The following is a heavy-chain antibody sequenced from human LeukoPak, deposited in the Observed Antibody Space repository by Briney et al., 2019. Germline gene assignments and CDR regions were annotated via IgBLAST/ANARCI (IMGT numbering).Heavy chain of an antibody. CDR3: ASDRYCSSTSCYLPHAFDI. V-gene: IGHV4-31*03. D-gene: IGHD2-2*01. J-gene: IGHJ3*02. Sequence: SETLSLTCTVSGGSINSGGYYWSWIRHHPGKGLEWLGYVYYSGSTYYNSSLKRRVTISVDTSKNQCSLKLSSVTAADTAVYYCASDRYCSSTSCYLPHAFDIWGQGTMVTVSS. CDR1: GGSINSGGYY. CDR2: VYYSGST.